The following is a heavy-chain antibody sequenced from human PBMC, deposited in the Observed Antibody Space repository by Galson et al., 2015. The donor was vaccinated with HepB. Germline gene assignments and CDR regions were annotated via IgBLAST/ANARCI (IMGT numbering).Heavy chain of an antibody. CDR1: GFTFASSG. CDR3: AKSFYGGSYYFDY. J-gene: IGHJ4*02. Sequence: SLRLSCAASGFTFASSGMSWVRQAPGKGLEWVSLISAGGGVTRYADSVKGRFTVSRDNSKNTLYLQMNSLRAEDTAIYYCAKSFYGGSYYFDYWGQGTLVTVSS. CDR2: ISAGGGVT. D-gene: IGHD1-26*01. V-gene: IGHV3-23*01.